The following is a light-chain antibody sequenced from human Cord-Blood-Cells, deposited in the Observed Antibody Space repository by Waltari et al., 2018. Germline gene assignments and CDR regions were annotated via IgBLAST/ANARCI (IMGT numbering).Light chain of an antibody. CDR1: SSDVGSYNL. J-gene: IGLJ3*02. CDR2: AGS. Sequence: QSALTQPASVSGSPGQSITISCTGTSSDVGSYNLVSWYQQHPGKAPKLMIYAGSKRPSGVSYRFSCSKAGNTASLTISGLQTEDEADYYCCSYAGSSSKLCGGGTKLTVL. V-gene: IGLV2-23*01. CDR3: CSYAGSSSKL.